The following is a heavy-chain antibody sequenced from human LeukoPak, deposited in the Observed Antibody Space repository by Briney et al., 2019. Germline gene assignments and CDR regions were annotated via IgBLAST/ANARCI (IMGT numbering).Heavy chain of an antibody. J-gene: IGHJ4*02. CDR1: GGTFSSYA. CDR2: IIPIFGTA. D-gene: IGHD2-2*01. V-gene: IGHV1-69*13. CDR3: ARSTGYQLLLYFDY. Sequence: SVKVSCKASGGTFSSYAISWVRQAPGQGLEWMGGIIPIFGTANYAQKFQGRVTITADESTSTAYMELSSLRSEDTAVYYCARSTGYQLLLYFDYWGQGTLVTVSS.